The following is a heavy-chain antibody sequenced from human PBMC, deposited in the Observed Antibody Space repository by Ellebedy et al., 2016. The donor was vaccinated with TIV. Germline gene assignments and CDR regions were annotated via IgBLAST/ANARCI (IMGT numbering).Heavy chain of an antibody. V-gene: IGHV4-34*01. J-gene: IGHJ3*02. D-gene: IGHD2-15*01. Sequence: SETLSLXXAVYGGSFSGYYWSWIRQPPGKGLEWIGEINHSGSTNYNPSLKSRVTISVDTSKNQFSLKLSSVTAADTAVYYCARSGAVAASPGTFDIWGQGTMVTVSS. CDR1: GGSFSGYY. CDR2: INHSGST. CDR3: ARSGAVAASPGTFDI.